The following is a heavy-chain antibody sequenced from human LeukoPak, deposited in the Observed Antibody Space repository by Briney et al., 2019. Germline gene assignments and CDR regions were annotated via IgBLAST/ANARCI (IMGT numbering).Heavy chain of an antibody. CDR3: ASGSRIAAAPGVYYYSLDV. V-gene: IGHV4-59*01. CDR1: VGSISSYY. CDR2: IYYSGST. Sequence: SETLSLPCTVAVGSISSYYWSWIGQPPAKGLEWIGYIYYSGSTNYNPSLKSRVTISVDTSKNQFTLKLRSVTAADTAVYYCASGSRIAAAPGVYYYSLDVWGKGTTVTVSS. D-gene: IGHD6-13*01. J-gene: IGHJ6*03.